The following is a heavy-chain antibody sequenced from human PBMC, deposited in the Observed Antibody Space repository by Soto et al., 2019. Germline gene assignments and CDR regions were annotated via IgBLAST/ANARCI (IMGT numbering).Heavy chain of an antibody. CDR1: GFTFSSYW. D-gene: IGHD1-26*01. V-gene: IGHV3-74*01. CDR3: ARDLRREDYFDY. CDR2: INSDGTYI. Sequence: VQLMESGGGLVQPGGSLRLSCAASGFTFSSYWMHWVRQTPGKGLEWVSRINSDGTYIDYAGSVKGRFTISRDNAENTLHLQMNSLRAEDTAVYYCARDLRREDYFDYWGQGTLVTVSS. J-gene: IGHJ4*02.